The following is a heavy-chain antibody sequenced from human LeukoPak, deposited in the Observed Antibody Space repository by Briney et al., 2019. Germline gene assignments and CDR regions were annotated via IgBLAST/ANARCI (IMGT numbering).Heavy chain of an antibody. D-gene: IGHD3-10*01. V-gene: IGHV1-69*13. CDR2: IIHIFGTA. CDR3: ARSRRGVDYYYYMDV. CDR1: VGTFSSYA. J-gene: IGHJ6*03. Sequence: AVNVSCKASVGTFSSYAISWVRQPPAQGLEWMGGIIHIFGTANYPQKIQGRVTITADESPSTAHLEPSSLRSEATAVWYCARSRRGVDYYYYMDVWGKGTTVTVSS.